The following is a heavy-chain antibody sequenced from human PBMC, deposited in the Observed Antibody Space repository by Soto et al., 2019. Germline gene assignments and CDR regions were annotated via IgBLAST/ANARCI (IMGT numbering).Heavy chain of an antibody. CDR3: AKAGDSSAFDI. CDR2: ISWNSGSI. V-gene: IGHV3-9*01. D-gene: IGHD6-13*01. CDR1: GFTFDDYA. J-gene: IGHJ3*02. Sequence: GGSLRLSCAASGFTFDDYAMHWVRQAPGKGLEWVSGISWNSGSIGYADSVKGRFTISRDNAKNSLYLQMNSLRAEDTALYYCAKAGDSSAFDIWGQGTMVTVSS.